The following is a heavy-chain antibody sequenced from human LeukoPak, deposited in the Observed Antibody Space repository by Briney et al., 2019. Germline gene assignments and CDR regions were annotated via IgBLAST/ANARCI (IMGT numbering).Heavy chain of an antibody. CDR3: AKGGDYGDSYYYYYMDV. J-gene: IGHJ6*03. Sequence: GGSLRLSCAASGFTFNSYGMSWVRQAPGKGLEWVSGIICSGVSTYYADSGKGRITISRDKFKNTLYLKMNSLRAEDTAVYYCAKGGDYGDSYYYYYMDVWGKGTTVTVSS. V-gene: IGHV3-23*01. D-gene: IGHD4-17*01. CDR1: GFTFNSYG. CDR2: IICSGVST.